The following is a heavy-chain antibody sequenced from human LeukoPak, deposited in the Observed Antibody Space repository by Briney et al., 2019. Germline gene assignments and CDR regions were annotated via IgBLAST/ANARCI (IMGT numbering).Heavy chain of an antibody. CDR1: GYSFTTYW. Sequence: GESLKISCETSGYSFTTYWIGWVRQRPGTGLEWVGAIYPDDSDTRYSPSFQGQVAISADRSIRTAYLKWNSLKASDTGMYYCARPRGASGTVNWFDPWGQGTLVTASS. CDR2: IYPDDSDT. V-gene: IGHV5-51*01. CDR3: ARPRGASGTVNWFDP. D-gene: IGHD3-10*01. J-gene: IGHJ5*02.